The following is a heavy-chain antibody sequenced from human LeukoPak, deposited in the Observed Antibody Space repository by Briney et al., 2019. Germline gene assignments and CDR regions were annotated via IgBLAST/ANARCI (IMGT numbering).Heavy chain of an antibody. V-gene: IGHV3-53*01. D-gene: IGHD2-15*01. Sequence: GGSLRLSCAASGFTVSSNYMSWVRQAPGKGLEWVSVIYSGDSTYYADSVKGRFTISRDNSKNTLYLQMNSLGAEDTAVYYCAKAIGYCSGGSCYLHPFDYWGQGTLVTVSS. CDR3: AKAIGYCSGGSCYLHPFDY. CDR2: IYSGDST. J-gene: IGHJ4*02. CDR1: GFTVSSNY.